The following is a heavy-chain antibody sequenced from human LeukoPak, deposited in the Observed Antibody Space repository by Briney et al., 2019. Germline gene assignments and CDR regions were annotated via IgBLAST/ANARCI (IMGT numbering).Heavy chain of an antibody. CDR2: INPNSGGT. CDR1: GYTFTGYY. D-gene: IGHD6-19*01. V-gene: IGHV1-2*02. CDR3: AAIYSSGWWKLDY. J-gene: IGHJ4*02. Sequence: ASVKVSCKASGYTFTGYYMHWVRQAPGQGLEWMGLINPNSGGTNYAQKFQGRVTMTRDTSISTAYMELSRLRSDDTAVYYCAAIYSSGWWKLDYWGQGTLVTVSS.